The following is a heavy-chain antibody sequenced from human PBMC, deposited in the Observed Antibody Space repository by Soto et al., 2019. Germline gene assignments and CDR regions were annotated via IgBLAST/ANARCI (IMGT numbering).Heavy chain of an antibody. V-gene: IGHV4-59*01. CDR2: IYYSGST. Sequence: QVQLQESGPGLVKPSETLSLTCVVSGGSLSSYYWSWIRQPPGKGLEWIGYIYYSGSTNYNPSLRSRLTVSVDASKNQFSLTLSTVTAADTSVFYCPITWGSTNDYSGRGTLVTVSS. CDR1: GGSLSSYY. CDR3: PITWGSTNDY. J-gene: IGHJ4*02. D-gene: IGHD1-20*01.